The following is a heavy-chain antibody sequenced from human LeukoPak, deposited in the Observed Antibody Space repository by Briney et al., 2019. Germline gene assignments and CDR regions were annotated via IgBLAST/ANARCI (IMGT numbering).Heavy chain of an antibody. V-gene: IGHV3-21*01. J-gene: IGHJ4*02. CDR2: ISSSSSYI. D-gene: IGHD3-22*01. Sequence: GGSLRLSCAASVLTFSSYSMNWVRQAPGQGLEWVSSISSSSSYIYYADSVKGRFTISRDNAKNSLYLQMNSLRAEDTAVYYCARPRLTYYYDSSGFDYWGQGTLVTVSS. CDR3: ARPRLTYYYDSSGFDY. CDR1: VLTFSSYS.